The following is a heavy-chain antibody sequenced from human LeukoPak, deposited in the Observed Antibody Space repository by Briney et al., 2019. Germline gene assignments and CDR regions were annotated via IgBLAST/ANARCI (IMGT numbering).Heavy chain of an antibody. CDR3: AKDPLGSSSWYYFDY. Sequence: PGGSLRLSCAASGFTFDDYAMHWVRQAPGKGLEWVSGTSWNSGSIGYADSVKGRFTISRDNAKNSLYLQMNSLRAEDTALYYCAKDPLGSSSWYYFDYWGQGTLVTVSS. CDR1: GFTFDDYA. D-gene: IGHD6-13*01. V-gene: IGHV3-9*01. CDR2: TSWNSGSI. J-gene: IGHJ4*02.